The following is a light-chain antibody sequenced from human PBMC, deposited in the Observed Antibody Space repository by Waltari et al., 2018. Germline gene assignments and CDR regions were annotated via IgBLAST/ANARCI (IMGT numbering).Light chain of an antibody. CDR2: DAS. V-gene: IGKV3-11*01. Sequence: EIVLTQSPATLSLSPGERATLSCRASQRVSASLAWYHQKPGQAPRLLIYDASTRATGIPARFSGSGAGTDFTLTISSLEPEDFAVYYCQQRSNWPSWTFGQGTKVEIK. CDR3: QQRSNWPSWT. CDR1: QRVSAS. J-gene: IGKJ1*01.